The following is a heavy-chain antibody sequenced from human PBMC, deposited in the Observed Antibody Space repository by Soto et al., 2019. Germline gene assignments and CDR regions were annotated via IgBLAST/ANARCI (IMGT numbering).Heavy chain of an antibody. Sequence: EVQLVESGGGLVKPGGSLRLSCAASGFSFNNAWMNWVRQAPGKGLEWVGRIKSKSDGESTEYAAPVKDRFTISRDDSKNTVYLQMNSLKTEDTAVYYCALITSDYGGQGTLVTVSS. V-gene: IGHV3-15*07. J-gene: IGHJ4*02. CDR3: ALITSDY. CDR1: GFSFNNAW. CDR2: IKSKSDGEST.